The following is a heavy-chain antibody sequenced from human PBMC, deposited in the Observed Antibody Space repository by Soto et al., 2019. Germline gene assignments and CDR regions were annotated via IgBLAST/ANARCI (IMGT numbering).Heavy chain of an antibody. V-gene: IGHV4-59*08. CDR2: ISYTGIT. CDR3: ARHGKNYSSCFMDY. Sequence: PSETLSLTCTVSGGSFSTYYWSWIRQPPGKGLEWIGEISYTGITNYNPSLKSRVTISVDTSKNQFSLKLSSVTAADTAVYYCARHGKNYSSCFMDYWGQGTPVTVSS. J-gene: IGHJ4*02. D-gene: IGHD1-7*01. CDR1: GGSFSTYY.